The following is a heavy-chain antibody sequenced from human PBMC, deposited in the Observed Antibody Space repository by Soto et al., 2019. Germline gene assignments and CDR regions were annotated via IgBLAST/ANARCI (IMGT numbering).Heavy chain of an antibody. CDR1: GGGNLRDYR. J-gene: IGHJ6*02. CDR3: ARDLVTIFGVVTSNRNYGMDV. D-gene: IGHD3-3*01. V-gene: IGHV1-69*08. CDR2: IIPKLGSA. Sequence: GASVKVSCKASGGGNLRDYRTTWVRRAPGQGLEWMGWIIPKLGSANYAQKFQGRVTMTTDTSTSTAYMELRSLRSDDTAVYYWARDLVTIFGVVTSNRNYGMDVWGQGTTVTVSS.